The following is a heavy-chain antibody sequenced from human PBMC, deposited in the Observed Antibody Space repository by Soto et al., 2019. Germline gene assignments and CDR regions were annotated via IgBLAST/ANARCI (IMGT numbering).Heavy chain of an antibody. J-gene: IGHJ4*02. CDR2: ISASSTYI. CDR1: GFIFSSYT. CDR3: ARGWLRDPWMY. D-gene: IGHD5-12*01. Sequence: EVQLVESGGGLVKPGGSLRLSCAASGFIFSSYTMNWVRQAPGKGLEWVSSISASSTYIYYADSLKDRFTISRDNAYNSRYLQMNSLRAEDTAVYYCARGWLRDPWMYWGQGTLVTVSS. V-gene: IGHV3-21*01.